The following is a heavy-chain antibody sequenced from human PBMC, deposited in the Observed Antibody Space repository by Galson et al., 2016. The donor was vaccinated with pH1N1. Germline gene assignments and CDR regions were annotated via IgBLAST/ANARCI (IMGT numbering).Heavy chain of an antibody. CDR1: GFSLSMYW. Sequence: SLRLSCAASGFSLSMYWMSWVRQAPGKGLEWLANIKQDGSEKYYVDSVKGRFTITRDNAKNSVFLEMNSLRAEDTALYYCARDHVYGDYFERFFDLWGRGTLVTVSS. CDR3: ARDHVYGDYFERFFDL. V-gene: IGHV3-7*01. D-gene: IGHD4-17*01. J-gene: IGHJ2*01. CDR2: IKQDGSEK.